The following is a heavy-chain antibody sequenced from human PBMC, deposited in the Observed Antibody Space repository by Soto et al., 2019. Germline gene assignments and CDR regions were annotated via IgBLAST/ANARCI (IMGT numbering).Heavy chain of an antibody. Sequence: GASVKVSCKASGYTFTSYAMHWMRQAPGQRLEWMGWINAGNGNTKYSQKFQGRVTITRDTSASTAYMELSSLRSEDTAVYYCASLQSMTTGTTPSPWGQGTLVTVSS. CDR2: INAGNGNT. D-gene: IGHD1-7*01. V-gene: IGHV1-3*01. CDR1: GYTFTSYA. J-gene: IGHJ5*02. CDR3: ASLQSMTTGTTPSP.